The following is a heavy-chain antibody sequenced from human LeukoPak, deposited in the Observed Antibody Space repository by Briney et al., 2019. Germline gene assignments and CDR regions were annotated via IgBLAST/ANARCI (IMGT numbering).Heavy chain of an antibody. D-gene: IGHD6-13*01. CDR2: IIPIFGTA. Sequence: ASVKVSCKASGYTFTSYYMHWVRQAPGQGLEWMGGIIPIFGTANYAQKFQGRVTITADKSTSTAYMELSSLRSEDTAVYYCARDQGYRIAAAGTALHYWGQGTLVTVSS. CDR3: ARDQGYRIAAAGTALHY. V-gene: IGHV1-69*06. CDR1: GYTFTSYY. J-gene: IGHJ4*02.